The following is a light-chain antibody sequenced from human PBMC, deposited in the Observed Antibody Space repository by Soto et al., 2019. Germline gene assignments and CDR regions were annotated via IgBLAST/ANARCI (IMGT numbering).Light chain of an antibody. CDR2: EVT. V-gene: IGLV2-8*01. CDR1: SSDIGGYNY. CDR3: QVWDSSSDHRVV. J-gene: IGLJ2*01. Sequence: QSVLTQPPSASGSPGQSVTISCTGTSSDIGGYNYVSWYQQHPGKAPKLLIYEVTKRPSGVPDRFSGSNSGNTATLTITRVEAGDEADYHCQVWDSSSDHRVVFGGGTKLTVL.